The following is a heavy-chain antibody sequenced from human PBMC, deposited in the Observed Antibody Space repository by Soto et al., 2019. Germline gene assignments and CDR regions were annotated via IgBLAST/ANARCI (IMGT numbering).Heavy chain of an antibody. CDR2: TRNKANNYTT. V-gene: IGHV3-72*01. D-gene: IGHD6-19*01. CDR1: GFTFSDHY. J-gene: IGHJ4*02. Sequence: PGGSLRLSCAASGFTFSDHYMDWVRQAPGKGLEWVGRTRNKANNYTTQYAASVRGRFTISRDDSKNSLYLQVNSLKAEDTAVYYCDVYRASSAYWGQGTLVTVSS. CDR3: DVYRASSAY.